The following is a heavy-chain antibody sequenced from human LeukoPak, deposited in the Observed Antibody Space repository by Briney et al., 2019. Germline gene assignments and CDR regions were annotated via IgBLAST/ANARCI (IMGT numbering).Heavy chain of an antibody. Sequence: PGGSLRLSCAASGFTFSHYYMSWVRQAPGKGLEWVANIKQDGSEQFYLDSVKGRFTISRDNSKNTLYLQMNSLRAEDTAVYYCAREIRGSLGTWGQGTLVTVSS. CDR1: GFTFSHYY. CDR3: AREIRGSLGT. CDR2: IKQDGSEQ. J-gene: IGHJ5*02. D-gene: IGHD3-16*01. V-gene: IGHV3-7*01.